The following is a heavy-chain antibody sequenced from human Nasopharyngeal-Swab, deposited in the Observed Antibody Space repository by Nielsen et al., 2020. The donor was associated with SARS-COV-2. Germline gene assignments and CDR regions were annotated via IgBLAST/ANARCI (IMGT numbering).Heavy chain of an antibody. J-gene: IGHJ6*03. Sequence: KVSCKGSGYSFTSYWISWVRQMPGKGLEWMGRIDPSDSYTNYSPSIQGHVTISADKSISTAYLQWSSLKASDTAMYYCARRAYCSGGSCYSPYYYYMDVWGKGTTVTVSS. CDR3: ARRAYCSGGSCYSPYYYYMDV. CDR2: IDPSDSYT. V-gene: IGHV5-10-1*01. D-gene: IGHD2-15*01. CDR1: GYSFTSYW.